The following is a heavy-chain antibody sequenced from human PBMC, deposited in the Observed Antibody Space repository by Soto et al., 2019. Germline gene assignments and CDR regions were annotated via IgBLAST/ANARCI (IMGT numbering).Heavy chain of an antibody. CDR1: GGTFSSYA. CDR3: ARAAVAGLNWFDP. CDR2: IIPLFGTA. V-gene: IGHV1-69*01. J-gene: IGHJ5*02. D-gene: IGHD6-19*01. Sequence: QVQLVQSGAEVKKPGSSVKVSCKASGGTFSSYAISWVRQAPGQGLEWMGGIIPLFGTANYAQKFQGRVTITADEATSTAYMELSSLRSEDTAVYYCARAAVAGLNWFDPWGQGTLVTVSS.